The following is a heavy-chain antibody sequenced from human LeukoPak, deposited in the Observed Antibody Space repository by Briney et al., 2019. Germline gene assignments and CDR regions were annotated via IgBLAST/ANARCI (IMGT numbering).Heavy chain of an antibody. V-gene: IGHV4-59*12. Sequence: SETLSLTCTISGGSISSSYWSWIRQPPGKRLEWIGYIYYSGSTNYNPSLKSRVTISVDTPKNQFSLKLSSVTAADTAVYYCARDGFSYGPPDAFDIWGQGTMVTVSS. CDR1: GGSISSSY. CDR2: IYYSGST. J-gene: IGHJ3*02. CDR3: ARDGFSYGPPDAFDI. D-gene: IGHD3-10*01.